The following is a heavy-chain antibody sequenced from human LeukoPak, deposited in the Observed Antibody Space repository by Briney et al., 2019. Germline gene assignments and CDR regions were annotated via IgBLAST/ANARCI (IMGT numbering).Heavy chain of an antibody. CDR2: IYYSGST. Sequence: SQTLSLTCTVSGGSISSGGYYWSWIRQHPGKGLEWIGYIYYSGSTYYNPSLKSRVTISVDTSKNQFSLKLSSVTAADTAVYYCARAPVFGYSYGYTGRYYFDYWGQGTLVTVSS. J-gene: IGHJ4*02. V-gene: IGHV4-31*03. D-gene: IGHD5-18*01. CDR3: ARAPVFGYSYGYTGRYYFDY. CDR1: GGSISSGGYY.